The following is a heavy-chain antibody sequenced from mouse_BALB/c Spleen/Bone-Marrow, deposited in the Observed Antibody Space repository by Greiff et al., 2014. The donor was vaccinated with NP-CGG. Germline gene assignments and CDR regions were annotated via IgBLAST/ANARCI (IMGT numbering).Heavy chain of an antibody. J-gene: IGHJ2*01. CDR3: ARIYYYGRDY. CDR1: GYTFTNYW. D-gene: IGHD1-1*01. V-gene: IGHV1-7*01. Sequence: VQLQQSGAELAKPGASVKMSCKASGYTFTNYWMPWVKQRPGQGLEWIGYINPSTGYTEYNQKFKDKATLTADKSSSTAYMQLSSLTSEDSAVYYCARIYYYGRDYWGHGTTLTVSS. CDR2: INPSTGYT.